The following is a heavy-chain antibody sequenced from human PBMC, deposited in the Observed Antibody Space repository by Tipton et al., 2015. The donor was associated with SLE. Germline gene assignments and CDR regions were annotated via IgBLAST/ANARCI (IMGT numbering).Heavy chain of an antibody. CDR3: AREKENTGWFRLNAFDV. CDR1: GDSMNNYY. J-gene: IGHJ3*01. D-gene: IGHD6-19*01. CDR2: IYKTGIT. V-gene: IGHV4-4*07. Sequence: TLSLTCSVSGDSMNNYYWSWIRQPAGMPLEWIGRIYKTGITNYNPSLKGRLSMSVDTSKAHFSLNLNSVTAADTAIYYCAREKENTGWFRLNAFDVWGRGTLVTVST.